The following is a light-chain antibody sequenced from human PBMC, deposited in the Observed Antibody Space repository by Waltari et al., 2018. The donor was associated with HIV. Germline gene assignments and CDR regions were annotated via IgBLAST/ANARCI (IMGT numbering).Light chain of an antibody. CDR3: SSYTSSGPRYVL. V-gene: IGLV2-14*03. CDR1: RGAVGGYNF. CDR2: NVS. Sequence: SALTQPASVSGSPGQSLTISSSVTRGAVGGYNFVSWYQKHPGKAPKLIIYNVSSRPSGVSIRFSGSRSANTASLTISGLQVEDEADYFCSSYTSSGPRYVLFGGGTRLTVL. J-gene: IGLJ2*01.